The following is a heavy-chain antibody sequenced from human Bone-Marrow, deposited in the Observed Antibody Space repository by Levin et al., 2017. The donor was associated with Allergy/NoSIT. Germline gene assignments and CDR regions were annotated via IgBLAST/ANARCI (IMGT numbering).Heavy chain of an antibody. CDR1: GFTFSSYA. J-gene: IGHJ6*02. D-gene: IGHD2-21*01. Sequence: GGSLRLSCAASGFTFSSYAMHWVRQAPGKGLEWVAVISYDGSNKYYADSVKGRFTISRDNSKNTLYLQMNSLRAEDTAVYYCARDREDSSVVAGRDYYYYGMDVWGQGTTVTVSS. V-gene: IGHV3-30*04. CDR2: ISYDGSNK. CDR3: ARDREDSSVVAGRDYYYYGMDV.